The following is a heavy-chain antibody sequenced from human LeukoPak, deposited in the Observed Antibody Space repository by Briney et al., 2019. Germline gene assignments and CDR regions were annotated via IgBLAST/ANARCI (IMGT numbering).Heavy chain of an antibody. CDR3: AREGGNDYGDYVDAFDI. Sequence: PSETLSLTCTVSGGSISSGGYYWSWIRQHPGKGLEWIGYIYYSGSTYYNPSLKSRVTISVDTSTNQFSLKLSSVTAADTAVYYCAREGGNDYGDYVDAFDIWGQGTMVTVSS. CDR2: IYYSGST. D-gene: IGHD4-17*01. V-gene: IGHV4-31*03. CDR1: GGSISSGGYY. J-gene: IGHJ3*02.